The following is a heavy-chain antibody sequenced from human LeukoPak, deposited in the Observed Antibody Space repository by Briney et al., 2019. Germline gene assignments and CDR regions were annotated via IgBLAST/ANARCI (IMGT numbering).Heavy chain of an antibody. CDR2: INPSGGST. Sequence: ASVKVSCKASGYTFTSYYMHWVRQAPGQGLEWMGIINPSGGSTNYAQKFQGRITMTRDTSTSTVYMELRSLRSEDTAVYYCARARTGDSDYWGQGTLVTVSS. CDR1: GYTFTSYY. D-gene: IGHD7-27*01. V-gene: IGHV1-46*01. J-gene: IGHJ4*02. CDR3: ARARTGDSDY.